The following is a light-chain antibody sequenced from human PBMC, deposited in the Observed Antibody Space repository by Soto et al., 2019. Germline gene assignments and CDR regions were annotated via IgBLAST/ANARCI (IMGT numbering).Light chain of an antibody. CDR3: QQSYSTPPEYT. J-gene: IGKJ2*01. CDR2: AAS. V-gene: IGKV1-39*01. CDR1: QSIGTY. Sequence: DIQMTQSPSSLSASVGDRVTITCRAGQSIGTYLNWYQQKPGKAPNLLIYAASNLQSGVPSRFSGSGSGTHFTLTIDSLQPGDSATYFCQQSYSTPPEYTFGQGTKLEIK.